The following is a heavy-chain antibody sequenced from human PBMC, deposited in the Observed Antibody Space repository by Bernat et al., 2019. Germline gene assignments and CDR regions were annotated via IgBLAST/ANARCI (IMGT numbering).Heavy chain of an antibody. Sequence: QLQLQESGPGLVKPSETLSLTCTVSGGSISSSSYYWGWIRQPPGKGLGWIGSIYYSGSTYYNPSLKSRVTISVDTSKNQFSLKLSSVTAADTAVYYCARPYYYDSSGYLGYYYGMDVWGQGTTVTVSS. CDR1: GGSISSSSYY. CDR3: ARPYYYDSSGYLGYYYGMDV. V-gene: IGHV4-39*01. D-gene: IGHD3-22*01. CDR2: IYYSGST. J-gene: IGHJ6*02.